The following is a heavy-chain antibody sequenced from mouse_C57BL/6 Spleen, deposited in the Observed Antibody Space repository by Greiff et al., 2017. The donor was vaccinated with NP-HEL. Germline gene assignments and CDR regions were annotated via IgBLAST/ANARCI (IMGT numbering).Heavy chain of an antibody. CDR3: ARPYYDYDGNYYAMDY. Sequence: QVHVKQPGAELVMPGASVKLSCKASGYTFTSYWMHWVKQRPGQGLEWIGEIDPSDSYTNYNQKFKGKSTLTVDKSSSTAYMQLSSLTSEDSAVYYCARPYYDYDGNYYAMDYWGQGTSVTVSS. V-gene: IGHV1-69*01. CDR1: GYTFTSYW. J-gene: IGHJ4*01. D-gene: IGHD2-4*01. CDR2: IDPSDSYT.